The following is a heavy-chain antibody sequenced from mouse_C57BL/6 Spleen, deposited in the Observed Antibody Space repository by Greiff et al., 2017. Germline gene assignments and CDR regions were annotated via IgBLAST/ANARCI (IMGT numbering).Heavy chain of an antibody. CDR3: AGDLLPDYYAMDY. Sequence: QVQLKQSGPELVKPGASVKISCKASGYAFSSSWMNWVKQRPGKGLEWIGRIYPGDGDTNYNGKFKGKATLTADKSSSTAYMQLSSLTSEDSAVYFCAGDLLPDYYAMDYWGQGTSVTVSS. V-gene: IGHV1-82*01. CDR2: IYPGDGDT. J-gene: IGHJ4*01. CDR1: GYAFSSSW. D-gene: IGHD1-1*01.